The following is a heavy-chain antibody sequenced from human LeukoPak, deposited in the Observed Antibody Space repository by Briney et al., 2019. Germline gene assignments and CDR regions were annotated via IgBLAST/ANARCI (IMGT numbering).Heavy chain of an antibody. CDR1: GGSISSYY. V-gene: IGHV4-59*12. Sequence: SETLSLTCTVSGGSISSYYWSWIRQPPGKGLEWIGYIYYSGSTYYNPSLKSRVTISVDTSKNQFSLKLSSVTAADTAVYYCARAVLLWFGELPYFDYWGQGTLVTVSS. CDR3: ARAVLLWFGELPYFDY. D-gene: IGHD3-10*01. J-gene: IGHJ4*02. CDR2: IYYSGST.